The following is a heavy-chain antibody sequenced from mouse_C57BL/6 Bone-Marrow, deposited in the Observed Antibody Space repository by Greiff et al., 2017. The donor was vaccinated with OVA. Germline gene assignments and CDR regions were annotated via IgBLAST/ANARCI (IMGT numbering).Heavy chain of an antibody. V-gene: IGHV1-64*01. CDR2: IHPNSGST. J-gene: IGHJ3*01. CDR1: GYTFTSYW. Sequence: QVQLQQPGAELVKPGASVKLSCKASGYTFTSYWMHWVKQRPGQGLEWIGMIHPNSGSTNYNEKFKSKATLTADTSSRTAYMQLSSLTSEDSAVYYCARKEYGSYYAGGKGTLVTVSA. CDR3: ARKEYGSYYA. D-gene: IGHD1-1*02.